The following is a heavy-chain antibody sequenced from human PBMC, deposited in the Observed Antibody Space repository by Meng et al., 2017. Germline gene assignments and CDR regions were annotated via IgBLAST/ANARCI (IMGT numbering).Heavy chain of an antibody. CDR1: GFTFDDYA. CDR3: AKDIRSSGYYYFDY. CDR2: ISWDGGST. D-gene: IGHD3-22*01. J-gene: IGHJ4*02. Sequence: GESLKIFCAASGFTFDDYAMHWVRQAPGKGLEWVSLISWDGGSTYYADSVKGRFTISRDNSKNSLYLQMNSLRAEDTALYYCAKDIRSSGYYYFDYWGQGTLVTVSS. V-gene: IGHV3-43D*03.